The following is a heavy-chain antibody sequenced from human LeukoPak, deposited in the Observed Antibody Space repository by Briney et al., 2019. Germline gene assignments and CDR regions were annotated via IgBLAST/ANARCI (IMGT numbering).Heavy chain of an antibody. D-gene: IGHD3-22*01. Sequence: KPSETLSLTCTVSGGSSSGSNYYWGWIRQPPGKVLEWIGIIYSSGCTHCNPSLMSRVTISLDTSRTQFSLNLHSVTDADTAVYYCASHQEGTMMSYWGQGTLVTVSS. J-gene: IGHJ4*02. CDR1: GGSSSGSNYY. CDR3: ASHQEGTMMSY. CDR2: IYSSGCT. V-gene: IGHV4-39*01.